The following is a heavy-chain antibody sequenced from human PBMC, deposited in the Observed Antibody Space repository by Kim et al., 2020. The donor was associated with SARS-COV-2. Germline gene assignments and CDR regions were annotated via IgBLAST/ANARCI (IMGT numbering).Heavy chain of an antibody. CDR2: ISGSGDST. CDR3: AKGDCSSVGCYTQDY. Sequence: GGSLRLSCAASGFTFDNFAMTWVRQSPGRGLEWVSTISGSGDSTFYADSVKGRFTLSRDNSMSTVYLQMNSLRAEDTALYYCAKGDCSSVGCYTQDYWG. J-gene: IGHJ4*01. D-gene: IGHD6-13*01. V-gene: IGHV3-23*01. CDR1: GFTFDNFA.